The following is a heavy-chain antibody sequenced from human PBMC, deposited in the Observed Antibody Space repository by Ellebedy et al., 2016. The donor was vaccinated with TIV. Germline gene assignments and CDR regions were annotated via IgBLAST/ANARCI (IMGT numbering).Heavy chain of an antibody. Sequence: GESLKISXVVSGFTFSNYWMSWIRQAPGKGPEWVSNIKQDGSEKNYVDSVKGRFTISRDNAKNSLYLEMSSLRVDDTAMYYCARDQPFGSFWGQGTLVTVSS. CDR1: GFTFSNYW. J-gene: IGHJ4*02. CDR2: IKQDGSEK. CDR3: ARDQPFGSF. D-gene: IGHD3-10*01. V-gene: IGHV3-7*01.